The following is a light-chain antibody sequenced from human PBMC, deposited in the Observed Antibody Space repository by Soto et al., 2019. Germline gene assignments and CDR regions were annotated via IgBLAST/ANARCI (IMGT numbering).Light chain of an antibody. CDR1: SSEVGGYNY. V-gene: IGLV2-14*01. CDR2: DVS. Sequence: QSALTQPASVSGSPGQSITISCTGTSSEVGGYNYVSWYQQHPGKAPKLMIYDVSNRPSGVSNRFSGSKSGNTASLTISGLKAEDEADYYCSSYTSSSTYVVFGGATKLTVL. CDR3: SSYTSSSTYVV. J-gene: IGLJ2*01.